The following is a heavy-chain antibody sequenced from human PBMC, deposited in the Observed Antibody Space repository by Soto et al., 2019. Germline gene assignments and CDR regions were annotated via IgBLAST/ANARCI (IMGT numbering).Heavy chain of an antibody. D-gene: IGHD2-21*02. CDR1: GGTFSSYA. V-gene: IGHV1-69*01. CDR3: ARERAYCGGDCDYYGMDV. CDR2: IIPIFGTA. Sequence: QVQLVQSGAEVKKPGSSVKVSCKASGGTFSSYAIRWVRQAPGQGLEWMGGIIPIFGTANYAQTFQGRDTITADESTSPAYMELSSLGSEDTAVYYCARERAYCGGDCDYYGMDVWGQGTTVTVSS. J-gene: IGHJ6*02.